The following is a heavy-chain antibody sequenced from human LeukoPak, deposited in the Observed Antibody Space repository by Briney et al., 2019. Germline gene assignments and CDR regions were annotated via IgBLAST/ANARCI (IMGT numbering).Heavy chain of an antibody. V-gene: IGHV3-21*01. CDR3: ARDFIVGAKNWFDP. CDR2: ISSSSSYI. J-gene: IGHJ5*02. CDR1: GFTLSSYS. Sequence: GGSLRLSCAASGFTLSSYSMNWVRQAPGKGLEWVSSISSSSSYIYYADSVKGRFTISRDNAKNSLYLQMNSLRAEDTAVYYGARDFIVGAKNWFDPWGQGTLVTVSS. D-gene: IGHD1-26*01.